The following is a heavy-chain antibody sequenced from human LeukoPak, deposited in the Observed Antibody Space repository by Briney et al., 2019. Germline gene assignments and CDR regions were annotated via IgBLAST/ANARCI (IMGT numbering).Heavy chain of an antibody. D-gene: IGHD1-26*01. Sequence: SVKVSRKASGGTFSSYAISWVRQAPGQGLEWMGGIIPIFGTANYAQKFQGRVTITTDESTSTAYMELSSLRSEDTAVYYCARESKELLAFFDYWGQGTLVTVSS. CDR1: GGTFSSYA. CDR2: IIPIFGTA. V-gene: IGHV1-69*05. J-gene: IGHJ4*02. CDR3: ARESKELLAFFDY.